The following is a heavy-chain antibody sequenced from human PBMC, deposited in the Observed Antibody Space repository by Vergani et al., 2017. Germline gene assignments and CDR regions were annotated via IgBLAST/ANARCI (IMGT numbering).Heavy chain of an antibody. D-gene: IGHD1-26*01. V-gene: IGHV3-66*01. Sequence: EVQLVESGGGLVQPGGSLRLSCAASGFTVSSNYMSWVRQAPGKGLEWVSVIYSGGSTYYADSVKGRFTISRDNSKNTLYLQMNSLRAGDTAVYYCARAVGDDYFDYWGQGTLVTVSS. CDR3: ARAVGDDYFDY. J-gene: IGHJ4*02. CDR2: IYSGGST. CDR1: GFTVSSNY.